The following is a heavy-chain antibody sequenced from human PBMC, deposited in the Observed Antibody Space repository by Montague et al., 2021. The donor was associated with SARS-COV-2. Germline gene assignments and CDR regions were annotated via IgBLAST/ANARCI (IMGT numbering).Heavy chain of an antibody. J-gene: IGHJ3*02. Sequence: SETLSLTCSVSGDSISRSHYFWAWIRRPPGMGLEWIGSIYFTGKTYYHPSLKSRVTISIDTSKNHFSLRLSSVTAADSAVFYCARWGLNNAFDIWGLGTMITISS. CDR2: IYFTGKT. D-gene: IGHD1/OR15-1a*01. CDR1: GDSISRSHYF. V-gene: IGHV4-39*02. CDR3: ARWGLNNAFDI.